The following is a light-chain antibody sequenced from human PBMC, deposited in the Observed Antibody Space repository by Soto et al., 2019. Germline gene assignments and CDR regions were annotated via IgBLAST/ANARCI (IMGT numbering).Light chain of an antibody. V-gene: IGLV2-14*01. J-gene: IGLJ1*01. CDR1: SSDVGGYNY. Sequence: QSALTQAASVSGSRGQSITISCTGTSSDVGGYNYVSWYQQHPGKAPKLMIYEVSNRPSGVSNRFSGSKSGNPASLTISGLQSEDEADYYCSSHTLSRTITVFGNGTKVTV. CDR3: SSHTLSRTITV. CDR2: EVS.